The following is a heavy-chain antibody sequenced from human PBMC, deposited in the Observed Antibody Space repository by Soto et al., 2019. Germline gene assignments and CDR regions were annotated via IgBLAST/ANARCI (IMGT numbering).Heavy chain of an antibody. D-gene: IGHD2-2*01. V-gene: IGHV3-9*01. Sequence: EVQLVESGGGLVQPGRSLRLSCAASGFTFDDYAMHWVRQAPGKGLEWVSGISWNSGSIGYADSVKGRFTTSRDNAKNSLYLQMNSLRAEDTALYYCAKVPAAITTSASYFDYWGQGTLVTVSS. CDR3: AKVPAAITTSASYFDY. J-gene: IGHJ4*02. CDR2: ISWNSGSI. CDR1: GFTFDDYA.